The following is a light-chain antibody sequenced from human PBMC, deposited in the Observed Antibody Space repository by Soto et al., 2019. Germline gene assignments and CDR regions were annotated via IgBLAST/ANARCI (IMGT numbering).Light chain of an antibody. J-gene: IGLJ3*02. CDR2: DNN. Sequence: QSVLTQPPSVSGAPGQRVTISCTGSSSDIGAGFGVHWYQQLPGTAPKRLIYDNNNRPSGVPDRFSGSKSGTSASLAITGLQAEDEADYYCQSYYTSLSGVFGGGTKLTVL. CDR1: SSDIGAGFG. V-gene: IGLV1-40*01. CDR3: QSYYTSLSGV.